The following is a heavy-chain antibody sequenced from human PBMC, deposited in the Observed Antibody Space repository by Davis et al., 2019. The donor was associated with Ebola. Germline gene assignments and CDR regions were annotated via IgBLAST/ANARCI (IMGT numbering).Heavy chain of an antibody. J-gene: IGHJ6*02. CDR3: ARGDTMVREDGEAYYYYGMDV. D-gene: IGHD3-10*01. CDR2: IYYSGST. Sequence: MPSETLSLTCTVSGGSISSYYWSWIRQPPGKGLEWIGYIYYSGSTNYNPSLKSRVTISVDTSKNQFSLKLSSVTAADTAVYYCARGDTMVREDGEAYYYYGMDVWGQGITVTVSS. CDR1: GGSISSYY. V-gene: IGHV4-59*01.